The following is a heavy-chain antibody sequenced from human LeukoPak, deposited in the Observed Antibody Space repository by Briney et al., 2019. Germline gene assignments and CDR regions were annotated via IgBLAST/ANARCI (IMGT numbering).Heavy chain of an antibody. CDR2: INPNSGGT. Sequence: GASVKVSCKASGYTFTGYYMHWVRQAPGQGLEWMGWINPNSGGTNYAQKFQGRVTMTRDTSISTAYMELSRLRSDDTAVYYCARAHGIAVAGTFSVDYWSQGTLVTVSS. CDR1: GYTFTGYY. J-gene: IGHJ4*02. V-gene: IGHV1-2*02. D-gene: IGHD6-19*01. CDR3: ARAHGIAVAGTFSVDY.